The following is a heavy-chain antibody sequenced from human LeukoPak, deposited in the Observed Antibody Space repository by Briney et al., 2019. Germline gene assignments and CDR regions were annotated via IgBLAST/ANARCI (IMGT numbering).Heavy chain of an antibody. CDR1: GYTFTGYY. CDR3: ARGDSYYHYGMDV. Sequence: ASVKVSCKASGYTFTGYYMHWVRQAPGQGLEWMGWINPNSGGTNYAQTFQGRVTMTRDTSISTANMELSRPRSDDTAVYFCARGDSYYHYGMDVWGQGTTVTVSS. V-gene: IGHV1-2*02. CDR2: INPNSGGT. J-gene: IGHJ6*02.